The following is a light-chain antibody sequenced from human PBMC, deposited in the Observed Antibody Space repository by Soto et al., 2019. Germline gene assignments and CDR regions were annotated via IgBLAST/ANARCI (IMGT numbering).Light chain of an antibody. V-gene: IGKV3-11*01. CDR1: QSVSSY. CDR3: QQRSNWLTWT. CDR2: DAS. Sequence: EIVLTHSPATLSLSPGERATLFCRASQSVSSYLAWYQQKPGQAPRLLIYDASNRATGIPPRFSGSGSGTDFTLTISSLEPEDFAVYYCQQRSNWLTWTFGQGTKVELK. J-gene: IGKJ1*01.